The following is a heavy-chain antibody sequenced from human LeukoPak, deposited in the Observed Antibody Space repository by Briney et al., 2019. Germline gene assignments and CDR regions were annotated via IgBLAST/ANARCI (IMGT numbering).Heavy chain of an antibody. CDR2: ISYDGSNK. J-gene: IGHJ4*02. Sequence: GGSLRHSRAASGFTFSSYAMHWVRQAPGKGLEWVAVISYDGSNKYYADSVKGRFTISRDNSKNTLYLQMNSLRAEDTAVYYCARDPGYCSGGSCYAFDYWGQGTLVTVSS. V-gene: IGHV3-30*04. D-gene: IGHD2-15*01. CDR1: GFTFSSYA. CDR3: ARDPGYCSGGSCYAFDY.